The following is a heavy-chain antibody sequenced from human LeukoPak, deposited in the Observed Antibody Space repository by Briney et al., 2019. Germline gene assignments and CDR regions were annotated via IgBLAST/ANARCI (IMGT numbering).Heavy chain of an antibody. CDR3: ARRYYYDSSGYYLAHDAFDI. Sequence: GESLKISCKGSGYSFTSHWIGWVRQMPGKGLEWMGIIYPGDSETRYSPSFRGQVTTSADKSISTAYLQWSSLKASDTAMYYCARRYYYDSSGYYLAHDAFDIWGQGTMVTVSS. CDR1: GYSFTSHW. V-gene: IGHV5-51*01. D-gene: IGHD3-22*01. CDR2: IYPGDSET. J-gene: IGHJ3*02.